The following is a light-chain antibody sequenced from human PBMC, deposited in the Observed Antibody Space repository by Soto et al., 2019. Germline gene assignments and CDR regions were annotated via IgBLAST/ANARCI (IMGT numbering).Light chain of an antibody. J-gene: IGKJ2*01. CDR3: QQRSNWPYT. V-gene: IGKV3-11*01. Sequence: DILLTQSPATLSLSPGERATLSCRASQSIGTCIAWYQQKSGQAPRLLIYEASNRATGIPARFSGSGSGTDFTLSISSLEPEDFGVYYCQQRSNWPYTFGQGTKLEIK. CDR1: QSIGTC. CDR2: EAS.